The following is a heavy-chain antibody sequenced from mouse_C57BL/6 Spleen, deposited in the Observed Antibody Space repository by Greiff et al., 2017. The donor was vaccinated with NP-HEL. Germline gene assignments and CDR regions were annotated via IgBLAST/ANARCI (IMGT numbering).Heavy chain of an antibody. V-gene: IGHV1-81*01. D-gene: IGHD3-3*01. J-gene: IGHJ2*01. Sequence: QVQLQQSGAELARPGASVKLSCKASGYTFTSYGISWVKQRTGQGLEWIGEIYPRSGNTYYNEKFKGKATLTADKSSSTAYMELSSLTSEDSAVYFCARGEDEGPRYYFDGWGQGTTLTVSS. CDR2: IYPRSGNT. CDR3: ARGEDEGPRYYFDG. CDR1: GYTFTSYG.